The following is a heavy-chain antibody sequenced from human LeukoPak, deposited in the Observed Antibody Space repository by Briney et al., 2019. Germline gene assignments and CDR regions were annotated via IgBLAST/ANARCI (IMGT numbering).Heavy chain of an antibody. J-gene: IGHJ4*02. Sequence: PSETLSLTCAVSGGSISSGGYSWSWIRQPPGKGLEWIGYIYHSGSTYYNPSLKSRVTISVDRSKNQFSLKLSSVTAADTAVYYCARGDTAMDLFDYWGQGTLVTVSP. CDR3: ARGDTAMDLFDY. D-gene: IGHD5-18*01. V-gene: IGHV4-30-2*01. CDR1: GGSISSGGYS. CDR2: IYHSGST.